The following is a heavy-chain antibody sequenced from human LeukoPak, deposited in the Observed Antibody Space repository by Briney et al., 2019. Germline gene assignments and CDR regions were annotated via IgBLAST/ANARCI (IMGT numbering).Heavy chain of an antibody. CDR2: IYSGGST. J-gene: IGHJ4*02. V-gene: IGHV3-53*01. CDR1: GFTVSSNY. D-gene: IGHD6-6*01. CDR3: ARGTAARPPRD. Sequence: GGSLRLSCAASGFTVSSNYMSWVRQAPGKGLEWVSVIYSGGSTYYADSVKGRFTISRDNSKNTLYLQMNSLRAEDTAVYYCARGTAARPPRDWGQGTLVTVSS.